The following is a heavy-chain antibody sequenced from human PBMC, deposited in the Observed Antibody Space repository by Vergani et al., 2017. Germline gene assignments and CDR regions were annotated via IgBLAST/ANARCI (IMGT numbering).Heavy chain of an antibody. V-gene: IGHV1-69*04. CDR1: GGTFSSYA. J-gene: IGHJ5*02. D-gene: IGHD2-2*01. Sequence: QVQLVQSGAEVKKPGSSVKVSCKASGGTFSSYAISWVRQAPGQGLEWMGRIIPILGIAHYAQKFQGRVTITADKSTSTAYMELRSLRSDDPAVYYCAGVSYGSSTSGDGGMGLXFDPWGQGTLVTVSS. CDR3: AGVSYGSSTSGDGGMGLXFDP. CDR2: IIPILGIA.